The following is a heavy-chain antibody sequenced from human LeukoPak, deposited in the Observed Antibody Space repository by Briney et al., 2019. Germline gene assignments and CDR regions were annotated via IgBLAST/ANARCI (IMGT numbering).Heavy chain of an antibody. CDR3: ATGTEYSDY. CDR2: INTYIGDT. V-gene: IGHV1-18*04. D-gene: IGHD5-18*01. CDR1: GYSFTSRG. J-gene: IGHJ4*02. Sequence: EASVKVSCKASGYSFTSRGISWVRQAPGQRLEWMGWINTYIGDTNYAQNLQGRVTMTTDTSTSTASMELRSLRSDDTAVYYCATGTEYSDYWGQGTRVTVSS.